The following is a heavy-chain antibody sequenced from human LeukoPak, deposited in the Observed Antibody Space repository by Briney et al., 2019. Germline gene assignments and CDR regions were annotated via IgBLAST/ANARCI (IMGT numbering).Heavy chain of an antibody. CDR2: ISSSSSYI. CDR3: ASTWQQLTPFDY. Sequence: GGSLRLSCAASGFTFSPYGMNWVRQAPGKGLEWVSSISSSSSYIYYADSVKGRFTISRDNAKNSLYLQMNSLRAEDTAVYYCASTWQQLTPFDYWGQGTLVTVSS. D-gene: IGHD6-13*01. J-gene: IGHJ4*02. V-gene: IGHV3-21*01. CDR1: GFTFSPYG.